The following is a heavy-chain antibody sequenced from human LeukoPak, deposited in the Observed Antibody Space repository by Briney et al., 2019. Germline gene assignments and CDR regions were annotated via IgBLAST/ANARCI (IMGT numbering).Heavy chain of an antibody. Sequence: ASVKVSCKASGYTFTGYHMHWVRQAPGQGLEWMGWINPNSGGTNYAQKFQGRVTMTRDTSISTAYMELSRLRSDDTAVYYCARDGYYDSSGYPPRDDAFDIWGQGTMVTVSS. CDR1: GYTFTGYH. D-gene: IGHD3-22*01. CDR2: INPNSGGT. V-gene: IGHV1-2*02. J-gene: IGHJ3*02. CDR3: ARDGYYDSSGYPPRDDAFDI.